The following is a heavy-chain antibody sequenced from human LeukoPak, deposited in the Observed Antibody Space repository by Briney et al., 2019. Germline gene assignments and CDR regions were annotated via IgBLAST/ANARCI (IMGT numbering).Heavy chain of an antibody. CDR3: AKAFYSSSWSPFDY. Sequence: GGSLRLSCAASGFTFSSYAMSWVRQAPGKGLEWVSVFSGSGASTYYADSVKGRFTISRDNSKNTLYLQMNSLRAEDTAVYYRAKAFYSSSWSPFDYWGQGTLVTVSS. V-gene: IGHV3-23*01. CDR1: GFTFSSYA. CDR2: FSGSGAST. J-gene: IGHJ4*02. D-gene: IGHD6-13*01.